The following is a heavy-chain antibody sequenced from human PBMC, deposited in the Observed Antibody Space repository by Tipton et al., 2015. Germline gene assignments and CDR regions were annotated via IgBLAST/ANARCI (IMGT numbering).Heavy chain of an antibody. J-gene: IGHJ4*02. Sequence: TLSLTCTVSGGSIGSTTYYWGWIRQPPGKGLEWIGSIYETGSTYYNPSLKSRVTISVDTSKNHFSLKLSSVTAADTAVYYCAGQQWLVSYYFDYWGQGTLVTVSS. D-gene: IGHD6-19*01. CDR2: IYETGST. CDR1: GGSIGSTTYY. CDR3: AGQQWLVSYYFDY. V-gene: IGHV4-39*01.